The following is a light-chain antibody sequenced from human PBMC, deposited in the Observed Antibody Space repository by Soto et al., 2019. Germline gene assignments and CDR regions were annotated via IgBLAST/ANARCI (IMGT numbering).Light chain of an antibody. CDR1: QSVSSSY. Sequence: EIVLTQSPGTLSLSPGERATLSCRASQSVSSSYLAWYQQKPAQAPRLLIYGASTRATGIPDRFSGSGSGTHFTLTISRLGPGDFAVYYCQHFGGTTFTFGQGTRLEIK. CDR3: QHFGGTTFT. V-gene: IGKV3-20*01. J-gene: IGKJ5*01. CDR2: GAS.